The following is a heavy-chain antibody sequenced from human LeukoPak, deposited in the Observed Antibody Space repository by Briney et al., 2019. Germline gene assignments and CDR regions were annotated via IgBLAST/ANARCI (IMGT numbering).Heavy chain of an antibody. CDR1: GGSISSGDYY. CDR3: ARRRWLRKYYFDY. V-gene: IGHV4-30-4*01. Sequence: SQTLSLTCTVSGGSISSGDYYWSWIRQPPGKGLEWIGYIYYSGSTYYNPSLKSRVTISVDTSKNQFSLKLSSVTAADTAVYYCARRRWLRKYYFDYWGQGTLVTVSS. D-gene: IGHD5-12*01. J-gene: IGHJ4*02. CDR2: IYYSGST.